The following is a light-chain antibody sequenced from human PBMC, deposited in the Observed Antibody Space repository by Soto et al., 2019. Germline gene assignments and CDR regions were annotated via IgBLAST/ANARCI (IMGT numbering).Light chain of an antibody. J-gene: IGKJ2*01. CDR1: QSVSSN. V-gene: IGKV3-15*01. CDR2: GAS. CDR3: QQYNTWPS. Sequence: EIVMTQSPATLSVSPGERATLSCRASQSVSSNLAWYQQKPGQAPRLLIYGASTRATGIPARFSGSGSGTEFTLNISSLQSEDFAVYSCQQYNTWPSFGQGTQLAIK.